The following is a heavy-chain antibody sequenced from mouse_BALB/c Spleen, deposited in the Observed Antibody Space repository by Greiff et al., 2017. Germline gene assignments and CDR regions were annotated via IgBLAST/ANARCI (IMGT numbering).Heavy chain of an antibody. D-gene: IGHD2-14*01. Sequence: EVQRVESGGGLVQPGGSRKLSCAASGFTFSSFGMHWVRQAPEKGLEWVAYISSGSSTIYYADTVKGRFTISRDNPKNTLFLQMTSLRSEDTAMYYCARGDRYDEEAWFAYWGQGTLVTVSA. CDR2: ISSGSSTI. CDR1: GFTFSSFG. CDR3: ARGDRYDEEAWFAY. V-gene: IGHV5-17*02. J-gene: IGHJ3*01.